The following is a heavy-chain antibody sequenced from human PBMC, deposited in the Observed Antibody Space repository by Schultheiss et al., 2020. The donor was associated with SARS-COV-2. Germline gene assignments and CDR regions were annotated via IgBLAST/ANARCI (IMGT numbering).Heavy chain of an antibody. CDR2: ISGSGGST. V-gene: IGHV3-23*01. CDR3: AELRFLEWLSDNYYYMDV. J-gene: IGHJ6*03. D-gene: IGHD3-3*01. Sequence: GGSLRLSCAASGFTFSSYSMNWVRQAPGKGLEWVSAISGSGGSTYYADSVKGRFTISRDNSKNTLYLQMNSLRAEDTAVYYCAELRFLEWLSDNYYYMDVWGKGTTVTVSS. CDR1: GFTFSSYS.